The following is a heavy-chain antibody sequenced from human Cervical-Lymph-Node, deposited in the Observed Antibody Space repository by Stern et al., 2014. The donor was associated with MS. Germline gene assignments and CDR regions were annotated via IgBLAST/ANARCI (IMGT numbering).Heavy chain of an antibody. CDR2: INSDGSTT. CDR3: AKLMGKQGTDFDY. V-gene: IGHV3-74*02. CDR1: GFTFSSYW. Sequence: VQLVESGGDLVQPGGSLRVSCAASGFTFSSYWMHWVRPAPGKGLVWVARINSDGSTTNYADSVEGRLTISRDNAKNMLYLQMDSLRAEDTAVYYCAKLMGKQGTDFDYWGQGTLVTVSS. J-gene: IGHJ4*02. D-gene: IGHD7-27*01.